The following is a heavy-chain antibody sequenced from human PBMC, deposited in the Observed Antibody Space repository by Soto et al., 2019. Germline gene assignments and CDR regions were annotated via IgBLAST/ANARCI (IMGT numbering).Heavy chain of an antibody. Sequence: GKSLRLSCAASGFNFSRYSMKWVRQAPGKGLEWISYISTTSSSIYYADSVKGRFTISRDNAKNSLFLQMNSLRDEDTAVYYCARKGVAFDYWGQGAMVTVSS. D-gene: IGHD3-3*01. J-gene: IGHJ4*02. CDR1: GFNFSRYS. V-gene: IGHV3-48*02. CDR3: ARKGVAFDY. CDR2: ISTTSSSI.